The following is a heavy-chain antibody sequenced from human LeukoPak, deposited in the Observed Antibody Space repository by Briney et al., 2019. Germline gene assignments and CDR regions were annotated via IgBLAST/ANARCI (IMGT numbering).Heavy chain of an antibody. CDR3: ARGNQLRRDYYYYGMDV. J-gene: IGHJ6*04. CDR2: YDGSNK. V-gene: IGHV3-33*01. D-gene: IGHD2-2*01. Sequence: YDGSNKYYAHSVKGRFTISRDNSKNTLYLQMNTLRAEDTAVYYCARGNQLRRDYYYYGMDVWGKGTTVTVSS.